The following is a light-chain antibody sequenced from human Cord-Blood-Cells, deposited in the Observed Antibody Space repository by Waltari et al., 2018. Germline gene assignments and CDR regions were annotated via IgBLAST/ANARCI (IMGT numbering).Light chain of an antibody. CDR3: SSYTSSSTLEV. CDR1: SSDVGGYNY. CDR2: DVS. J-gene: IGLJ3*02. V-gene: IGLV2-14*01. Sequence: QSALTQPASVSGSPGQSITISCTGTSSDVGGYNYVSWYQQHPGKAPKLMIYDVSNGPSGVSNRFAGYKSGNTASLTISGLQAEDEADYYCSSYTSSSTLEVFGGGTKLTVL.